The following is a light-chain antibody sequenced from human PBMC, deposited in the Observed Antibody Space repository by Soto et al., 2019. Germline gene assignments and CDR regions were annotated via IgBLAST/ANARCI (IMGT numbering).Light chain of an antibody. CDR2: AAS. J-gene: IGKJ3*01. Sequence: EIVLTQSPGTLSLSPGERATLSCRASQSVSTSFLAWYQKKPGQVPRLLIHAASSRATDISNRFSGSGSGTDFTATISSLEADYFAEYYCQHYGRSIFTFGPGTKVDIK. V-gene: IGKV3-20*01. CDR3: QHYGRSIFT. CDR1: QSVSTSF.